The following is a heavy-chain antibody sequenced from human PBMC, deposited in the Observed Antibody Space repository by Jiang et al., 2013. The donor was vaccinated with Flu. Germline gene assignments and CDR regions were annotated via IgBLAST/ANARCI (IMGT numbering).Heavy chain of an antibody. V-gene: IGHV5-51*03. CDR3: ARANDYGDIYTYFDY. CDR1: GYRFSGYW. CDR2: IHPHDSEA. Sequence: GAEVKKPGESLKISCTVSGYRFSGYWIAWVRHMPGKGFEWMGIIHPHDSEAKYSPSFQGQVTMSVDRSINTAYLQWSSLKASDTAVYFCARANDYGDIYTYFDYWGQGSLVTVSS. J-gene: IGHJ4*02. D-gene: IGHD4/OR15-4a*01.